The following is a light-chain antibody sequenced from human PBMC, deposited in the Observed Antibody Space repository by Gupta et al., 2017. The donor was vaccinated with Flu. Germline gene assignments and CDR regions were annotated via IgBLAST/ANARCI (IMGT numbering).Light chain of an antibody. Sequence: EIVLTQSPGTLSLSPGERAILSCRASQSVSSDYLAWYQQKPGQAPRLLIYGASSRASGIADRFSGSGSGTDFTLTISRLEPEDSAVYYCQQYGSSFIFTFGHGTKVEIK. J-gene: IGKJ3*01. CDR1: QSVSSDY. CDR2: GAS. V-gene: IGKV3-20*01. CDR3: QQYGSSFIFT.